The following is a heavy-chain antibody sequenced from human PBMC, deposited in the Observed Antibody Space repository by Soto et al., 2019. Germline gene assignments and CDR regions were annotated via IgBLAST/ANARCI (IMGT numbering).Heavy chain of an antibody. CDR2: INHSGST. J-gene: IGHJ4*02. Sequence: SETLSLTCAVYGGSSSGYYWSWIRQPPGKGLEWIGEINHSGSTNYNPSLKSRVTISVDTSKNQSSLKLSSVTAADTAVYYCARGRRRVTMVRGVTGSAPYYFDYWGQGTLVTVS. D-gene: IGHD3-10*01. V-gene: IGHV4-34*01. CDR3: ARGRRRVTMVRGVTGSAPYYFDY. CDR1: GGSSSGYY.